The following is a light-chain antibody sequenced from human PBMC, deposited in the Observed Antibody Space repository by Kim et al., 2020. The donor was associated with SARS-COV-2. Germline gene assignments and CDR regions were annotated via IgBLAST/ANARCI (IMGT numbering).Light chain of an antibody. V-gene: IGLV10-54*04. J-gene: IGLJ3*02. CDR2: RNN. Sequence: QPATLTCTGDSNSVGDQGATWLQQHQGHPPKLLSYRNNNRPSGISERFSASRSGNTASLTITGLQPDDETDYYCSAWDRSLGAWVFGGGTKLTVL. CDR3: SAWDRSLGAWV. CDR1: SNSVGDQG.